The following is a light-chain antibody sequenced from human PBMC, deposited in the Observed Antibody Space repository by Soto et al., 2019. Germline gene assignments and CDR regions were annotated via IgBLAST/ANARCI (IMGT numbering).Light chain of an antibody. CDR3: QTWGPGFVV. J-gene: IGLJ2*01. Sequence: QLVLTQSPSASPSLGASVKLTCTLSSGHSTYAIAWHQQQPEKGPRYLMKLNSDGSHRKGDGIPDRFSGSSSGAERFLTISSLQSEDEADYYCQTWGPGFVVFGGGTKVTVL. CDR2: LNSDGSH. CDR1: SGHSTYA. V-gene: IGLV4-69*01.